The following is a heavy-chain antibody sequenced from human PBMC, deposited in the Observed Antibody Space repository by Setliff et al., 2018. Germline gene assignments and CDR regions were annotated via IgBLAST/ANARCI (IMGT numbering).Heavy chain of an antibody. CDR2: VHFGGDT. CDR1: SGSINSYY. J-gene: IGHJ4*02. V-gene: IGHV4-59*01. D-gene: IGHD3-10*01. Sequence: PSETLSLTCTVSSGSINSYYWSWVRQSPGKGLEWIGFVHFGGDTNYNPSLKSRVTMSADTSNNQFSLNLRSVTAADTAVYSCARQPSSGAYYNPRPYHFDSWGQGTLVTVSS. CDR3: ARQPSSGAYYNPRPYHFDS.